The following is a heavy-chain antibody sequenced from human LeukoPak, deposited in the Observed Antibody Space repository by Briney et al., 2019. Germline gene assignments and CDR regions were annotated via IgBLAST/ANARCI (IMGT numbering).Heavy chain of an antibody. V-gene: IGHV3-33*01. J-gene: IGHJ6*03. CDR2: IWYDGSNK. CDR1: GFTFSSYG. Sequence: GRSLRLSCAASGFTFSSYGMHWVRQAPGKGLEWVAVIWYDGSNKYYADSVKGRFTISRDNSKNTLYLQMNSLRAEDTAVYYCSRDSRYDYMDVWGKWTTVTVSS. CDR3: SRDSRYDYMDV.